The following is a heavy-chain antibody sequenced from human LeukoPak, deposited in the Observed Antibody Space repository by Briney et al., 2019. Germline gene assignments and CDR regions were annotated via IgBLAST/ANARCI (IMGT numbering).Heavy chain of an antibody. Sequence: GASVKVSCKASGYTFTSYYMHWVRQAPGQGLEWMGIINPSGGSTSYAQKFQGRVTMTRDTSTSTVYMELSSLRSEDTAVYYCARDLRSIGGIRDLFDYWGQGTLVTVSS. CDR2: INPSGGST. CDR3: ARDLRSIGGIRDLFDY. V-gene: IGHV1-46*01. J-gene: IGHJ4*02. CDR1: GYTFTSYY. D-gene: IGHD3-16*01.